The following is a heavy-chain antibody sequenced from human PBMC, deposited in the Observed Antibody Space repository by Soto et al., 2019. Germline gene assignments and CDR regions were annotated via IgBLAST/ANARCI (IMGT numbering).Heavy chain of an antibody. V-gene: IGHV3-30-3*01. D-gene: IGHD3-16*01. J-gene: IGHJ4*02. CDR2: ISYDGSNK. CDR3: ARDGLLGYFDY. Sequence: QVQLVESGGGVVQPGRSLRLSCAASGFTFSSYAMHWVRQAPGKGLEWVAVISYDGSNKYYADSVKGRFTISRDNSKNSLYLQMNGLRAEDTAVYYCARDGLLGYFDYWGQGTLVTVSS. CDR1: GFTFSSYA.